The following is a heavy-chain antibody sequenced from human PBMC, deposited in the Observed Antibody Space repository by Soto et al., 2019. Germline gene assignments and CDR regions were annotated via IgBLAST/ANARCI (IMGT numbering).Heavy chain of an antibody. D-gene: IGHD2-2*01. Sequence: QVQLVQSGAEVKKPGSSVKVSCKASGGTFSSYAISWVRQAPGQGLEWMGGIIPIFGTANYAQKFQGRVTITADKXTXXXXMELSSLRSEDTAVYYCAGYCSSTSCPQLIGLWGQGTLVTVSS. CDR3: AGYCSSTSCPQLIGL. CDR2: IIPIFGTA. V-gene: IGHV1-69*06. CDR1: GGTFSSYA. J-gene: IGHJ4*02.